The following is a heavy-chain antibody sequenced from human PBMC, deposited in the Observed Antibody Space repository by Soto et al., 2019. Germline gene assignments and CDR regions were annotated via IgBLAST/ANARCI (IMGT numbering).Heavy chain of an antibody. CDR1: GDSISSSSYY. D-gene: IGHD2-15*01. CDR2: IYYSGST. Sequence: SSETLSLTCTVSGDSISSSSYYWGWIRQPPGKGLEWIGSIYYSGSTYYNPSLKGRVTISVDTSKNQFSLKLSSVTAADTAVYYCARYCSGGSCYLDPWGQGTLVTVSS. J-gene: IGHJ5*02. V-gene: IGHV4-39*07. CDR3: ARYCSGGSCYLDP.